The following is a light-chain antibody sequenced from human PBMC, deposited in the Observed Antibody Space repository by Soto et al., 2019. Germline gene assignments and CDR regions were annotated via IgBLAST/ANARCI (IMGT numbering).Light chain of an antibody. Sequence: IHMTQSPSSLSASVGDRVIITCRASQSISSWLAWYQQKPGKAPNLLIYAASTLENGVPTRFSGTGSEKEFTLTVSSLQPDDSATYYCQQYNDYINFGQGTRLEI. CDR1: QSISSW. V-gene: IGKV1-5*01. CDR2: AAS. CDR3: QQYNDYIN. J-gene: IGKJ5*01.